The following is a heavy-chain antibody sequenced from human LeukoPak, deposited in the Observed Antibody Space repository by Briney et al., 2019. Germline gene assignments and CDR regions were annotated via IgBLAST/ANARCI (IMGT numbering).Heavy chain of an antibody. V-gene: IGHV3-23*01. D-gene: IGHD6-13*01. J-gene: IGHJ6*03. Sequence: GGSLRLACAASGFTFSSYAMSWVRQAPGKGLEWVSAISGSGGSTYYADSVKGRCTISRDNSENTLYLQMNSLSAEDTAVYYCAKAVGGQQSYYYYSMDVWGKGTTVTVSS. CDR2: ISGSGGST. CDR1: GFTFSSYA. CDR3: AKAVGGQQSYYYYSMDV.